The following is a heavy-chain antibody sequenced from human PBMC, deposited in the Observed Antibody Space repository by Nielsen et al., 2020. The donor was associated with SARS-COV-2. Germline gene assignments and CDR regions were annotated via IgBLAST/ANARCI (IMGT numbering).Heavy chain of an antibody. CDR1: GYTLTELS. D-gene: IGHD3-22*01. J-gene: IGHJ5*02. CDR2: FDPEDGET. CDR3: ATGPPYYYDSSGYSNWFDP. Sequence: ASVKVSCKVSGYTLTELSMHWVRQAPGKGLEWMGGFDPEDGETIYAQKFQGRVTMTEDTSTDTVYMELSSLRSEDTAVYYCATGPPYYYDSSGYSNWFDPWGQGTLVTVSS. V-gene: IGHV1-24*01.